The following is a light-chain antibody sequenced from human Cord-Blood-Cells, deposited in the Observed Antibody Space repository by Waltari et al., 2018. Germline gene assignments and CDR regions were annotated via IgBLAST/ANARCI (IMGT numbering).Light chain of an antibody. J-gene: IGKJ4*01. Sequence: DIQMTQSPSSLSASVAGRVTITCRASQSISSNLNMYQQKQGKAPKLLIYAASNLQSGVPSRFSGSGSETEVTLTSSSQQPDNSATYYCQPSYSTPLPFGGGTKVEIK. CDR2: AAS. CDR3: QPSYSTPLP. CDR1: QSISSN. V-gene: IGKV1-39*01.